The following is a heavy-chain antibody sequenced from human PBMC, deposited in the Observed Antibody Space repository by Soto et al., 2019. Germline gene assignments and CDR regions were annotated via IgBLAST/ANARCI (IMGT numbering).Heavy chain of an antibody. Sequence: GGSLRLSCAASGFTFSSYGMHWVRQAPGKGLEWVAVISYDGSNKYYADSVKGRFTISRDNSKNTLYLQMNSLRAEDTAVYYCAKARGETGTTFSDYFDYWGQGTLVTVSS. CDR3: AKARGETGTTFSDYFDY. CDR1: GFTFSSYG. D-gene: IGHD1-1*01. V-gene: IGHV3-30*18. CDR2: ISYDGSNK. J-gene: IGHJ4*02.